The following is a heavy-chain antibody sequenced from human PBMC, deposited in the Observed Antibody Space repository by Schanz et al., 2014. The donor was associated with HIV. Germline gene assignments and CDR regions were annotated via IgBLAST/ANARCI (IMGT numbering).Heavy chain of an antibody. J-gene: IGHJ6*02. V-gene: IGHV1-69*01. CDR2: IIPIFGTA. Sequence: QVQLVQSGAEVKKPGSSVKVSCKASGGTFSSYGISWVRQAPGQGLEWMGGIIPIFGTANYAQRFQGRVTITADASATTAYMTLGSLRSDDTAVYYCARGARYGMDVWGQGTTVTVSS. CDR1: GGTFSSYG. CDR3: ARGARYGMDV.